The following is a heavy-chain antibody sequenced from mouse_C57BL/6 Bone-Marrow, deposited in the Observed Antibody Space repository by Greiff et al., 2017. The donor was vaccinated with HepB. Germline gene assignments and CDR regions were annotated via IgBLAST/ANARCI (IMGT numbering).Heavy chain of an antibody. CDR1: GFTFSDYY. V-gene: IGHV5-16*01. CDR3: ARDRGDDYDVSFYWYFDV. CDR2: INYDGSST. J-gene: IGHJ1*03. Sequence: EVKLVESEGGLVQPGSSMKLSCTASGFTFSDYYMAWVRQVPEKGLEWVANINYDGSSTYYLDSLKSRFIISRDNAKNILYLQMSSLKSEDTATYYCARDRGDDYDVSFYWYFDVWGTGTTVTVSS. D-gene: IGHD2-4*01.